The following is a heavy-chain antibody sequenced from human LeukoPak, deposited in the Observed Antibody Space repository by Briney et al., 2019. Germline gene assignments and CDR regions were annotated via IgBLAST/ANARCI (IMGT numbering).Heavy chain of an antibody. CDR2: INHSGST. D-gene: IGHD3-10*01. J-gene: IGHJ4*02. V-gene: IGHV4-34*01. CDR3: ARGPFYYYGSGSYYSWGYYFDY. CDR1: GGSFSGYY. Sequence: PSETLSLTCAVYGGSFSGYYWSWIRQPPGKGLEWIGEINHSGSTNYNPSLKSRFTISVDTSKNQFSLKLSSVTAADTAVYYCARGPFYYYGSGSYYSWGYYFDYWGQGTLVTVSS.